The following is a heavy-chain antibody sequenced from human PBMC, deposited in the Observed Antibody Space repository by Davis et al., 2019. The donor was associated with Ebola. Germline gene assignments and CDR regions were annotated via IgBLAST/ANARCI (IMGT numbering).Heavy chain of an antibody. V-gene: IGHV3-23*01. D-gene: IGHD3-16*02. J-gene: IGHJ4*02. CDR1: GFTFSDHY. Sequence: GESLKISCAASGFTFSDHYMYWVRQAPGKGLEWVSTISGDGGTTYYADSVKGRFTISRDNSENTLYLQMNSLRGDDSAIYYCAKTATRVYPPRYCDYWGQGTLVTVSS. CDR3: AKTATRVYPPRYCDY. CDR2: ISGDGGTT.